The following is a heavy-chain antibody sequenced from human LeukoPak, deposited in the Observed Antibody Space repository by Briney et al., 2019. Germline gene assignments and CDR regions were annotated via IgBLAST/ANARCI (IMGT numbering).Heavy chain of an antibody. D-gene: IGHD3-3*01. V-gene: IGHV3-64*01. CDR2: ISSNGVST. Sequence: GGSLRLSCAASGFTFSSYAMHWVRQAPGKGLEYVSAISSNGVSTYYASSVKGRFTISRDNSKNTLYLQMGSLRAEDMAVYYCAREKFPPDRLERGPMDVWGKGTTVTVSS. CDR3: AREKFPPDRLERGPMDV. J-gene: IGHJ6*03. CDR1: GFTFSSYA.